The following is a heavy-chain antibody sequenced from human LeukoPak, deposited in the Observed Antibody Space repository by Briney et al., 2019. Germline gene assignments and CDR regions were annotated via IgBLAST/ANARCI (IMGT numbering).Heavy chain of an antibody. Sequence: GGSLRLSCAASGFTVSSNYMSWVRQAPGKGLEWVSVIYSGGSTYYADSVKGRFTISRDNSKNTLYLQMNSLRAEDTAVYYCAKEGLYIAAAVDYWGQGTLVTVSS. CDR2: IYSGGST. J-gene: IGHJ4*02. D-gene: IGHD6-13*01. CDR3: AKEGLYIAAAVDY. CDR1: GFTVSSNY. V-gene: IGHV3-53*01.